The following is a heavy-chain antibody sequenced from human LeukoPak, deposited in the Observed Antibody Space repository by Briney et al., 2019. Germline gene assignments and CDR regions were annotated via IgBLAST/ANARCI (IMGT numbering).Heavy chain of an antibody. CDR3: ARAPTHIAIRYYFDY. D-gene: IGHD4-17*01. J-gene: IGHJ4*02. CDR1: GFTFSSYA. CDR2: ISYDGSNK. V-gene: IGHV3-30-3*01. Sequence: GGSLRLSCAASGFTFSSYAMHWVRQAPGKGLEWVAVISYDGSNKYYADSVKGRFTISRDSSKNTLYLQMNSLRAEDTAVYYCARAPTHIAIRYYFDYWGQGTLVTVSS.